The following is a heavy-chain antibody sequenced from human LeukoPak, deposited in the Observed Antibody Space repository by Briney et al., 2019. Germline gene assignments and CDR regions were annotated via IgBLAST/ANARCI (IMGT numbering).Heavy chain of an antibody. CDR1: GGSFSGYY. CDR2: INHSGST. J-gene: IGHJ1*01. D-gene: IGHD3-10*01. Sequence: SETLSLTCAVYGGSFSGYYWSWIRQPPGKGLEWIGEINHSGSTNYNPSLKSRVTISVDTSKNQFSLKLSSVTAADTAVYYCARGRWYGYYYGSGSYPEYFQHWGQGTLVTVSS. V-gene: IGHV4-34*01. CDR3: ARGRWYGYYYGSGSYPEYFQH.